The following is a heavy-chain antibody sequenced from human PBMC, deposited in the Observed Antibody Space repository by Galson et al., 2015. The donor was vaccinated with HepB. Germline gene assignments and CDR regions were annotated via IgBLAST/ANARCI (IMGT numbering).Heavy chain of an antibody. D-gene: IGHD6-19*01. Sequence: CAISGDSVSSNSAAWNWIRQSPSRGLEWLGRTYYRSKWYNDYAVSVKSRITINPDTSKNQFSLKLSSVTAADTAVYYCAREGYSSGWFDYWGQGTLVTVSS. CDR2: TYYRSKWYN. CDR1: GDSVSSNSAA. J-gene: IGHJ4*02. V-gene: IGHV6-1*01. CDR3: AREGYSSGWFDY.